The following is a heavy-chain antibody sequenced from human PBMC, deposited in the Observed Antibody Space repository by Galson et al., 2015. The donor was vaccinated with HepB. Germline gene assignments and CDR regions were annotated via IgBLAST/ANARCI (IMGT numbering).Heavy chain of an antibody. Sequence: SVKVSCKASGGTFSSYAISWVRQAPGQGLEWMGGIIPIFGTANYAQKFQGRVTITADESTSTAYMELSSLRSEDTAVYYCARPGEYSSPDMLLDAFDIWGQGTMVTVSS. CDR1: GGTFSSYA. CDR2: IIPIFGTA. J-gene: IGHJ3*02. CDR3: ARPGEYSSPDMLLDAFDI. D-gene: IGHD6-6*01. V-gene: IGHV1-69*13.